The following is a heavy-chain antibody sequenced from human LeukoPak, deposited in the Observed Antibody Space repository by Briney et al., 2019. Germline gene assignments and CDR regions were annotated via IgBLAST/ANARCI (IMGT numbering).Heavy chain of an antibody. CDR1: GFTGGLSLSSSS. CDR2: ISSVSSFI. Sequence: GGSLRLSCTASGFTGGLSLSSSSRSWVRLAPGKGLEWVSCISSVSSFIFYADSVKGRFTISRDNAKNSVFLHMNSLRAEDTALYCCARDQGDFTLTAVQWGQGTLVTVSS. V-gene: IGHV3-21*06. CDR3: ARDQGDFTLTAVQ. D-gene: IGHD2-21*02. J-gene: IGHJ1*01.